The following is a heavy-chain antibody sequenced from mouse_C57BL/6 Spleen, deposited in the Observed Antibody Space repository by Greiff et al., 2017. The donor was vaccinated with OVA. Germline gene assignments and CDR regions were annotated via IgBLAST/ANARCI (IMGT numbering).Heavy chain of an antibody. CDR3: AINYDYDGGYYFDY. Sequence: VMLVESGAELVKPGASVKMSCKASGYTFTTYPIEWMKQNHGKSLEWIGNFHPYNDDTKYNEKFKGKATLTVEKSSSTVYLELSRLTSDDSAVYYCAINYDYDGGYYFDYWGQGTTLTVSS. CDR1: GYTFTTYP. J-gene: IGHJ2*01. D-gene: IGHD2-4*01. CDR2: FHPYNDDT. V-gene: IGHV1-47*01.